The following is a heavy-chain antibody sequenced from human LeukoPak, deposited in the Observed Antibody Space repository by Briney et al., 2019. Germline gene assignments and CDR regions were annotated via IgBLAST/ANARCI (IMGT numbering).Heavy chain of an antibody. CDR2: IYASGST. D-gene: IGHD2-2*02. CDR1: GCSISSYY. CDR3: ARSRCYNCAFDI. J-gene: IGHJ3*02. V-gene: IGHV4-4*07. Sequence: SETLSLTCTVSGCSISSYYWSWIRQPAGKGLEWIGRIYASGSTNYNPSLKSRVTTSVDTSENQFSLKLSSVTAADTAVYYCARSRCYNCAFDIWGQGTTVTVSS.